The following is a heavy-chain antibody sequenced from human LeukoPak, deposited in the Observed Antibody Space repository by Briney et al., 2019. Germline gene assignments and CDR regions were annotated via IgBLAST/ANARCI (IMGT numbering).Heavy chain of an antibody. J-gene: IGHJ4*02. CDR1: GFTFSTYS. D-gene: IGHD2/OR15-2a*01. CDR3: AIVESGTEYDLYIGY. V-gene: IGHV3-21*01. Sequence: GGSLRLSCAASGFTFSTYSMNWVRQAPGKGLEWVASISANSWYIYYADSLKGRFTISRDNAKNSLHLQMNSLRVEDTAVYYCAIVESGTEYDLYIGYWGQGTLVAVSS. CDR2: ISANSWYI.